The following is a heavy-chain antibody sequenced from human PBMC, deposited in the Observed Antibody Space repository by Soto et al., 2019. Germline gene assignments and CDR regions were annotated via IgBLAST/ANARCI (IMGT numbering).Heavy chain of an antibody. J-gene: IGHJ4*02. Sequence: GESLKISCKGSGYSFTTYWIAWVRQMPGKGLEWMGIIYPGDSDARYSPSFQGQVTFSADKSINTTYLHFNSLEASDTAMYFCTRGATSMGVDDWGQGTLVTVSS. D-gene: IGHD1-26*01. CDR3: TRGATSMGVDD. CDR1: GYSFTTYW. CDR2: IYPGDSDA. V-gene: IGHV5-51*01.